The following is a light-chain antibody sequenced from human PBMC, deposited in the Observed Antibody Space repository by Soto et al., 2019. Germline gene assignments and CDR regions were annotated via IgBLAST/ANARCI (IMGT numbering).Light chain of an antibody. J-gene: IGKJ4*01. CDR2: WAS. CDR3: QQYYSTPLT. V-gene: IGKV4-1*01. CDR1: QSVLYSSNNKNY. Sequence: DIVMTQSPDSLAVSLGERATINCKSSQSVLYSSNNKNYLAWYQQKPGQPPKLLIYWASTRESGVPDRFSGSGSGTDFTITTSSLQAEDVAVYYCQQYYSTPLTFGGGTKVEIK.